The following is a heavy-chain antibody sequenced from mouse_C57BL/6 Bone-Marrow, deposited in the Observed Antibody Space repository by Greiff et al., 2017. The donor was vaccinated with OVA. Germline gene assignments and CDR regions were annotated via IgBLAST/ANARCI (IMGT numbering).Heavy chain of an antibody. CDR1: GFTFSSYG. V-gene: IGHV5-6*01. CDR2: ISSGGSYT. J-gene: IGHJ4*01. CDR3: ARQGYYYGSSYDYAMDY. Sequence: EVKVVESGGDLVKPGGSLKLSCAASGFTFSSYGMSWVRQTPDKRLEWVATISSGGSYTYYPDSVKGRFTISRDKAKNTLYLQMSSLKSEDKAMYYCARQGYYYGSSYDYAMDYWGKGTSVTVSS. D-gene: IGHD1-1*01.